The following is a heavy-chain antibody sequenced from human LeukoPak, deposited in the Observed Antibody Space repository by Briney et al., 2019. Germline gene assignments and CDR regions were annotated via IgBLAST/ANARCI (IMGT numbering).Heavy chain of an antibody. CDR1: GGSISSGSYY. CDR2: IYTSGST. CDR3: ARLLTVYDSSGYYYV. Sequence: SETLSLTCTVSGGSISSGSYYWSWIRQPAGKGLEWIGRIYTSGSTNYNPSLKSRVTISVDTSKNQFSLKLSSVTAADTAVYYCARLLTVYDSSGYYYVWGQGTPVTVAS. V-gene: IGHV4-61*02. D-gene: IGHD3-22*01. J-gene: IGHJ4*02.